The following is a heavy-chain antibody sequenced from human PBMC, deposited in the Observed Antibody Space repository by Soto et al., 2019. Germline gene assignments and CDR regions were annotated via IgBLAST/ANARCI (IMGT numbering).Heavy chain of an antibody. CDR1: GYTFIRYG. V-gene: IGHV1-18*01. Sequence: QVQLAQSANEVKKPGASVRVSCKAAGYTFIRYGIAWVRQAPGQGLVWMGWISPYNDYTVYAQKFQGRVSMTADTSTRTVYMNRRGLKSDDTAVYYCARGGYYDNSWGKLSHYGLDVWGQGTSVSVSS. CDR2: ISPYNDYT. J-gene: IGHJ6*02. D-gene: IGHD3-16*01. CDR3: ARGGYYDNSWGKLSHYGLDV.